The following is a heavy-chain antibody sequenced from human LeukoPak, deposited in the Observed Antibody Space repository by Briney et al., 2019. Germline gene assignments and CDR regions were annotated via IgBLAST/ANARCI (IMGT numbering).Heavy chain of an antibody. CDR3: ARYYDSSGYFQSNWFDP. J-gene: IGHJ5*02. V-gene: IGHV1-2*02. D-gene: IGHD3-22*01. CDR2: INPNSGGT. Sequence: GASVKVSCKASGYTFTGYYMHWVRQAPGQGLGWMGWINPNSGGTNYAQKFQGRVTMTTDTSTSTAYMELRSLRSDDTAVYYCARYYDSSGYFQSNWFDPWGQGTLVTVSS. CDR1: GYTFTGYY.